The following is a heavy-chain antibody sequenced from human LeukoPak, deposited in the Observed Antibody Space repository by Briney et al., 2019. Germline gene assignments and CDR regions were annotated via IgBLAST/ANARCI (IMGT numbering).Heavy chain of an antibody. CDR3: ARPNFVYTSGYGF. V-gene: IGHV4-34*01. CDR2: INHIGNT. Sequence: SETLCLTCAVYGGSFNDYYRSWVRQPPGKGREWVWEINHIGNTNYNPSLKGRVIISLDTSKHQFSLKLSSVTAADTAVYYCARPNFVYTSGYGFWGQGTLVTVSS. CDR1: GGSFNDYY. J-gene: IGHJ4*02. D-gene: IGHD3-9*01.